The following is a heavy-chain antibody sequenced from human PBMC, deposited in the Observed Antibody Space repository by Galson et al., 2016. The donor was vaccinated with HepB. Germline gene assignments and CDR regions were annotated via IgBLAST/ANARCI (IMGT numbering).Heavy chain of an antibody. D-gene: IGHD5-18*01. CDR3: ARGRGIQLWSRDGFDY. CDR2: ISRRSSYI. J-gene: IGHJ4*02. Sequence: SLRLSCAASGFTFSTYSMNWVRQVPGKGLEWVSSISRRSSYIYYGDSLKGRFTISRDNAKNSLYLQMNSLRAEDTAVYYCARGRGIQLWSRDGFDYWGQGTLVTVSS. CDR1: GFTFSTYS. V-gene: IGHV3-21*01.